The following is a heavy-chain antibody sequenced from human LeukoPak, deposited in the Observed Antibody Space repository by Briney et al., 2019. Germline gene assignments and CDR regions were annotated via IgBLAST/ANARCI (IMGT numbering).Heavy chain of an antibody. D-gene: IGHD6-6*01. CDR1: GFTFSNYG. V-gene: IGHV3-21*01. CDR3: ARDDVPFGSSSNWFDP. Sequence: GGSLRLSCAASGFTFSNYGMNWVRQAPGKGLEWVSSITSSSTYIYFADSVKGRFSISRDNAKNSLYLQMNGLRAEDTAVYYCARDDVPFGSSSNWFDPWGQGTLVTVSS. CDR2: ITSSSTYI. J-gene: IGHJ5*02.